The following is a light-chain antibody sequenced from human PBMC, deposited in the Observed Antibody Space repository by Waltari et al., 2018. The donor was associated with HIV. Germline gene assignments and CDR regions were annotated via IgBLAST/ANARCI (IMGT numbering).Light chain of an antibody. V-gene: IGLV1-51*01. CDR2: ASY. Sequence: QSVLTQPPSVSAAPGQKVSISCPGSDSNIGNNYFSWYQQLPVTAPKLHIYASYKRPSGIPDRFSGSKSGTSATLGIAGLQTGDEAYYYCATWDASLTVVFGGGTKLTVL. J-gene: IGLJ2*01. CDR1: DSNIGNNY. CDR3: ATWDASLTVV.